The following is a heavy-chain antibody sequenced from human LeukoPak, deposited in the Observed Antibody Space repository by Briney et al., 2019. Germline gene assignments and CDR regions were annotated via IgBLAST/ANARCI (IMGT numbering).Heavy chain of an antibody. J-gene: IGHJ5*02. CDR2: IYPGDSDT. V-gene: IGHV5-51*01. CDR3: ARTIAARPGYNWFDP. CDR1: GYSFTSYW. Sequence: PGESLKISCKGSGYSFTSYWIGWVRQMPGKGLEWMGIIYPGDSDTRYSPSFQGQVTNSADKSISTAYLQWSSLKASDTAMYYCARTIAARPGYNWFDPWGQGTLVTVSS. D-gene: IGHD6-6*01.